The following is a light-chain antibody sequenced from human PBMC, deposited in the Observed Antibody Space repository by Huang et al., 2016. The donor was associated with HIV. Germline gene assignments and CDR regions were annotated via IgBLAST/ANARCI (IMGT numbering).Light chain of an antibody. CDR1: QDISNY. J-gene: IGKJ2*01. CDR2: DAS. V-gene: IGKV1-33*01. Sequence: DPVTITCQASQDISNYLSWYQHKPGRAPKPLIFDASSLETGVPSRFSGSGSGTYFTLTIASLQPEDVATYYCQHYDDPYTFGQGTKLEIK. CDR3: QHYDDPYT.